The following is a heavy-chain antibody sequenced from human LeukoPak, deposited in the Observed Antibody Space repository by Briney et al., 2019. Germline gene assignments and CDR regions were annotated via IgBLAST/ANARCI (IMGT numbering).Heavy chain of an antibody. CDR3: ARLRGYYGSGSYLHMDV. CDR2: INHSGST. CDR1: GGSFSGYY. D-gene: IGHD3-10*01. Sequence: TSETLSLTSAVYGGSFSGYYWSWIRQPPGKGLEWIGEINHSGSTNYNPSLKSRVTISVDTSKNQFSLKLSSVTAADTAVYYCARLRGYYGSGSYLHMDVWGKGTTVTVSS. V-gene: IGHV4-34*01. J-gene: IGHJ6*03.